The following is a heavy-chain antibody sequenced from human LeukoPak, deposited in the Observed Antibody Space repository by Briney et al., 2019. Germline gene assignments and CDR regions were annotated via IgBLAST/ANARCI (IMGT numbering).Heavy chain of an antibody. CDR1: GFTFSSYC. J-gene: IGHJ6*02. D-gene: IGHD3-10*01. V-gene: IGHV3-64*01. Sequence: GGSLRLSCAASGFTFSSYCMHWVRQAPGKGLEFVSGISSNGGSIYYANSVKGRFTISRDNSKSTLYLQMDSLRGEDMAVYYCATPRFGFSHMDVWGQGTTVTVSS. CDR2: ISSNGGSI. CDR3: ATPRFGFSHMDV.